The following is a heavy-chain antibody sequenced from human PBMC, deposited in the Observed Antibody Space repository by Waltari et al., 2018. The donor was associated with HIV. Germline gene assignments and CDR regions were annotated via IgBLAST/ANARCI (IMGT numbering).Heavy chain of an antibody. D-gene: IGHD5-12*01. CDR3: ARGWSWEMATIPYYFDY. J-gene: IGHJ4*02. CDR1: GGSISSGSYY. Sequence: QVQLQESGPGLVKPSQTLSLTCTVSGGSISSGSYYWSWIRQPAGKGLEWIGRIYTSGSTNYNPSLKSRVTISVDTSKNQFSLKLSSVTAADTAVYYCARGWSWEMATIPYYFDYWGQGTLVTVSS. CDR2: IYTSGST. V-gene: IGHV4-61*02.